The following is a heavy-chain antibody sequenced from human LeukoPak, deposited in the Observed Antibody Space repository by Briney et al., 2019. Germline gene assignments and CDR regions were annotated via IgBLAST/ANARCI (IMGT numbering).Heavy chain of an antibody. Sequence: GASVKVSCKASGGTFSSYAISWVRQAPGQGLEWMGGIIPIFGTANYAQKFQGRVTITTDESTSTAYMELSSLRSEDTAVYYCAADSGYCGGDCFFNWGQGTLVTVSS. CDR3: AADSGYCGGDCFFN. D-gene: IGHD2-21*01. J-gene: IGHJ4*02. CDR1: GGTFSSYA. CDR2: IIPIFGTA. V-gene: IGHV1-69*05.